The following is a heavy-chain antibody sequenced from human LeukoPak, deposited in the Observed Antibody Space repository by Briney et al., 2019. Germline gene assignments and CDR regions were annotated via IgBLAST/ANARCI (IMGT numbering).Heavy chain of an antibody. CDR1: GLTVSSNY. J-gene: IGHJ4*02. CDR3: ARERVENQQLVGGNY. V-gene: IGHV3-66*01. D-gene: IGHD6-6*01. CDR2: IYSGGST. Sequence: GGSLRLSCAASGLTVSSNYMSWVRQAPGKGLEWVSVIYSGGSTYYADSVKGRFTISRDNSKNTLYLQMNSLRAEDTAVYYCARERVENQQLVGGNYWGQGTLVTVSS.